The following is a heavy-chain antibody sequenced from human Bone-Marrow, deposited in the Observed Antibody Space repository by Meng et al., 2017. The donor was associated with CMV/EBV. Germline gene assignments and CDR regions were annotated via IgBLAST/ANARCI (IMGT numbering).Heavy chain of an antibody. D-gene: IGHD3-3*01. CDR2: IYHSGST. CDR1: GGSISSYNW. J-gene: IGHJ4*02. CDR3: ATVGGDSWSGYSFDH. V-gene: IGHV4-4*02. Sequence: SETLSLTCAVSGGSISSYNWWSWVRQPPGKGLEWIGEIYHSGSTNYNPSLKSRVTISVDKSNNQFSLRMSSVTAADTAVYYCATVGGDSWSGYSFDHWGQGTLVTVSS.